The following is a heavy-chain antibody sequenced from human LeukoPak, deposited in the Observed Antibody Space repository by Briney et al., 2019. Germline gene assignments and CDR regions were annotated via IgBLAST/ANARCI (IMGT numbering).Heavy chain of an antibody. D-gene: IGHD2-2*02. CDR3: ARHDVCSSTRCYNTYDI. CDR2: IHPGDSDT. CDR1: GYNFTTFW. Sequence: GGSLKISCKGSGYNFTTFWIGWVRQMPGKGLEWMGIIHPGDSDTRYSPSFQGQVTISADKSISTASLQWSSLKASDTAMYYCARHDVCSSTRCYNTYDIWGQGTMVTVSS. V-gene: IGHV5-51*01. J-gene: IGHJ3*02.